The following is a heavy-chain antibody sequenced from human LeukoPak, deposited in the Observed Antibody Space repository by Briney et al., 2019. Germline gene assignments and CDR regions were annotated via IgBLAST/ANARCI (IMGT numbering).Heavy chain of an antibody. V-gene: IGHV3-74*01. J-gene: IGHJ4*02. CDR2: INSDGTGT. D-gene: IGHD3-10*01. Sequence: GGSLRLSCAASGFTFSSYWMHWVRQAPGKGLVWVSRINSDGTGTSYADSVKGRFTISRDNAKNSLYLQMNSLRAEDTAVYYCAREGESYPDLDYWGQGTLVTVSS. CDR1: GFTFSSYW. CDR3: AREGESYPDLDY.